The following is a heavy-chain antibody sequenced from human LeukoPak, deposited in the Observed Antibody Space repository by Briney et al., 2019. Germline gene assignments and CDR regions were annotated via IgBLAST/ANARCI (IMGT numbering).Heavy chain of an antibody. CDR2: ISYDGSNK. CDR3: ARMLKSGYHSYYYYYYGMDV. D-gene: IGHD3-22*01. CDR1: GFTFSSYA. V-gene: IGHV3-30-3*01. Sequence: PEGSLRLSCAASGFTFSSYAMHWVRQAPGKGLEWVAVISYDGSNKYYADSVKGRFTISRDNSKNTLYLQMNSLRAEDTAVYYCARMLKSGYHSYYYYYYGMDVWGQGTTVTVSS. J-gene: IGHJ6*02.